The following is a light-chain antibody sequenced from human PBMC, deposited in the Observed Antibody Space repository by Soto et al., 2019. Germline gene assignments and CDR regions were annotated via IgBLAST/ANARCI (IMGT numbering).Light chain of an antibody. Sequence: QSALTQPPSASGSPGQSVTISCTGTSSDVGGYTYVSWYRQHPGKAPKLMIYEVSKRPSGVPDRFSGSKSGNTASLTVSGLQAEDEAVYYCSSYAGSNNLVFGGGTKVTVL. V-gene: IGLV2-8*01. CDR1: SSDVGGYTY. CDR2: EVS. J-gene: IGLJ2*01. CDR3: SSYAGSNNLV.